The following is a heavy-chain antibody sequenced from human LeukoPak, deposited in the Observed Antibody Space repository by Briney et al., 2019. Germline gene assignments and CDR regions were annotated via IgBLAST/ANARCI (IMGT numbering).Heavy chain of an antibody. CDR2: IIPISGTA. J-gene: IGHJ4*02. Sequence: SVKVSCKASGGAFSNYAISWVRQAPGQGLEWMGGIIPISGTANYAQKFQGRVTITADESTSTAYMELSSLRSEDTAVYYCASQARYCSSTSCYAYWGQGTLVTVSS. CDR3: ASQARYCSSTSCYAY. CDR1: GGAFSNYA. V-gene: IGHV1-69*01. D-gene: IGHD2-2*01.